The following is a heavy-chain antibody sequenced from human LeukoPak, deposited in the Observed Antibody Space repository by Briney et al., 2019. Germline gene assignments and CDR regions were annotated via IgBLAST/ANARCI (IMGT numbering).Heavy chain of an antibody. Sequence: SVKVFCKASGGTFSSYAISWVRQAPGQGLEWMGGIIPIFGTANYAQKFQGRVTITTDESTSTAYMELSSLRSEDTAVYYCATHKDIVVVVAATWPYYFDYWGQGTLVTVSS. CDR2: IIPIFGTA. CDR3: ATHKDIVVVVAATWPYYFDY. D-gene: IGHD2-15*01. CDR1: GGTFSSYA. J-gene: IGHJ4*02. V-gene: IGHV1-69*05.